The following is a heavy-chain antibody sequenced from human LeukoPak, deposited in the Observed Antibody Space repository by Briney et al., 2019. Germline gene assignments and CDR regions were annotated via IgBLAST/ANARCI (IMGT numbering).Heavy chain of an antibody. CDR3: ARDLGCIMASGRTAYLDDY. D-gene: IGHD1-26*01. J-gene: IGHJ4*02. Sequence: GASVKVSCKSSGYTFTGYYMHWERQAPGQGLEWMGWINPNSGGTNYAQKFQGRVTMTRDTSISTAYMELSRLRSDDTAVYYCARDLGCIMASGRTAYLDDYWGQGTLVTVSS. CDR2: INPNSGGT. V-gene: IGHV1-2*02. CDR1: GYTFTGYY.